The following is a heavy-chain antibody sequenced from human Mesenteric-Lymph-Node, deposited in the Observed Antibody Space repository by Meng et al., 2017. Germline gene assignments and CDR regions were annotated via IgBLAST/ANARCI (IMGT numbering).Heavy chain of an antibody. Sequence: GGSLRLSCAASGFTFRDYYMSWVRQAPGKGLEWVGRIKSKTDGGTTDYAAPVKGRFTISRDDSKNTLYLQMNSLKTEDTAVYYCTTVSRGDNWNDDWFDPWGQGTLVTVSS. CDR3: TTVSRGDNWNDDWFDP. D-gene: IGHD1-20*01. CDR2: IKSKTDGGTT. J-gene: IGHJ5*02. CDR1: GFTFRDYY. V-gene: IGHV3-15*01.